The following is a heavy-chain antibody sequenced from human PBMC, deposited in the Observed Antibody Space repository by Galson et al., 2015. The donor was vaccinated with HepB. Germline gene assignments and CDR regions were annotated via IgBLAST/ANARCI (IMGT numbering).Heavy chain of an antibody. V-gene: IGHV3-21*01. J-gene: IGHJ5*02. D-gene: IGHD2-2*01. Sequence: SLRLSCAASGFTFSSYSMNWVRQAPGKGLEWVSSISSSSSYIYYADSVKGRFTISRDNAKNSLYLQMNSLRAEDTAVYYCAREGDIAHGRYQLLRWFDPWGQGTLVTVSS. CDR1: GFTFSSYS. CDR2: ISSSSSYI. CDR3: AREGDIAHGRYQLLRWFDP.